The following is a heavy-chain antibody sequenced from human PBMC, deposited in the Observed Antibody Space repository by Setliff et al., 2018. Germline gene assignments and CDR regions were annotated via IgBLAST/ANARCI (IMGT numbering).Heavy chain of an antibody. CDR3: ARPRGYSDRWYYDALDI. CDR1: GFTFNYYW. CDR2: INSDGSDSSA. Sequence: GSLRLSCEASGFTFNYYWMHWVRQAPGKGLVWVSRINSDGSDSSASYADSVKGRFTISRDNAKKTLYLQMNSLRVEDTAVYYCARPRGYSDRWYYDALDIWGQGTMVTVSS. V-gene: IGHV3-74*01. D-gene: IGHD6-13*01. J-gene: IGHJ3*02.